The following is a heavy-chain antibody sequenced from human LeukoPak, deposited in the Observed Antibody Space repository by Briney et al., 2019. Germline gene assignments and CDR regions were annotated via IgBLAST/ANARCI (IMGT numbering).Heavy chain of an antibody. J-gene: IGHJ4*02. CDR2: ISSNGGST. Sequence: GGSLRLSCAASGFTFSTYAMHWVRQAPGKGLEYVSAISSNGGSTYYANSVKGRFTISRDNSKNTLYLQMGSLRAEDMAVYYCARSEGYWGQGTLVTVSS. V-gene: IGHV3-64*01. CDR3: ARSEGY. CDR1: GFTFSTYA.